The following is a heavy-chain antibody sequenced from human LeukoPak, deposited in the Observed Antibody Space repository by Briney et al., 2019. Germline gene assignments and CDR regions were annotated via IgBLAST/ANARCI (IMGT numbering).Heavy chain of an antibody. V-gene: IGHV4-34*01. CDR1: GGSFSSYY. CDR2: INHSGST. D-gene: IGHD3-22*01. J-gene: IGHJ4*02. Sequence: SETLSLTCAVYGGSFSSYYWSWIRQPPGKGLEWIGEINHSGSTNYNPSLKSRVTISVDTSKNQFSLKLSSVTAADTAVYYCARGRSPRALHSSGYYPRGINYFDYWGQGTLVTVSS. CDR3: ARGRSPRALHSSGYYPRGINYFDY.